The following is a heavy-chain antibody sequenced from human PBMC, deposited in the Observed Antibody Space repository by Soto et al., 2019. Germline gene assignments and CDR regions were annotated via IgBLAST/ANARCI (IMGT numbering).Heavy chain of an antibody. D-gene: IGHD3-3*01. CDR3: ARGPYYDFWSGYFSETKYYFDY. J-gene: IGHJ4*02. V-gene: IGHV1-18*01. CDR1: GYTFTSYG. Sequence: ASVKVSCKASGYTFTSYGISWVRQAPGQGLEWMGWISAYNGNTNYAQKLQGRVTMTTDTSTSTAYMELRSLRSDDTAVYYCARGPYYDFWSGYFSETKYYFDYWGQGTLVTVS. CDR2: ISAYNGNT.